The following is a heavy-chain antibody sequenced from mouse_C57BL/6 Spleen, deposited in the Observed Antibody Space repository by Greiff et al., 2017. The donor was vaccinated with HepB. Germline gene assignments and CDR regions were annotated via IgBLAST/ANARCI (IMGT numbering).Heavy chain of an antibody. V-gene: IGHV5-6*01. J-gene: IGHJ2*01. CDR2: ISSGGSYT. CDR1: GYTFSTYV. Sequence: EVQLQQSGAELVKPGASLKHSWRASGYTFSTYVMSSVRQIPEKRLEWVATISSGGSYTYYPDSVKGRFTISRDNAKNTLYLQMSSLKSEDTSMYYCASRYGRNSVSFDCWSERTPFSVS. D-gene: IGHD1-1*01. CDR3: ASRYGRNSVSFDC.